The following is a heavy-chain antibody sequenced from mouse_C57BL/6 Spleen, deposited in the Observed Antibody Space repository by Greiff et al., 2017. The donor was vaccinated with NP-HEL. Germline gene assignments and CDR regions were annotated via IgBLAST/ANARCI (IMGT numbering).Heavy chain of an antibody. CDR3: ARSGYYYGSRTTYYAMDY. CDR2: IDPSDSYT. D-gene: IGHD1-1*01. J-gene: IGHJ4*01. Sequence: QVQLKQPGAELVMPGASVKLSCKASGYTFTSYWMHWVKQRPGQGLEWIGEIDPSDSYTNYNQKFKGKSTLTVDKSSSTAYMQLSSLTSEDSAVYYCARSGYYYGSRTTYYAMDYWGQGTSVTVSS. CDR1: GYTFTSYW. V-gene: IGHV1-69*01.